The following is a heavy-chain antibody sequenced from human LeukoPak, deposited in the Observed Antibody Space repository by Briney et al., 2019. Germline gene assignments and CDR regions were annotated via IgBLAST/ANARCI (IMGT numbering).Heavy chain of an antibody. CDR2: ISSSSSYI. V-gene: IGHV3-21*01. Sequence: GGSLRLSCAASGFTFSSYSMNWVRQAPGKGLEWVSSISSSSSYIYYADSVKGRFTISRDNAKNSLYLQMNSLRAEDPAVYYCARVPPLLWFGEVSYYYYYMDVWGKGNTVTVSS. CDR1: GFTFSSYS. CDR3: ARVPPLLWFGEVSYYYYYMDV. J-gene: IGHJ6*03. D-gene: IGHD3-10*01.